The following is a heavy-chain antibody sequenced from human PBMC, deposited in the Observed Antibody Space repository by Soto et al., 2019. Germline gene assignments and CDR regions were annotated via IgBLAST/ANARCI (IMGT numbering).Heavy chain of an antibody. D-gene: IGHD1-20*01. V-gene: IGHV1-2*02. Sequence: GXSVKVSCYASGYTFTGYYMRWVRQAPGQGLEWMGWINPNNGDTNYAQGFQGRVTMTRDTSISTAYMELSRLRSDDTAVYYCAREAITGTSLHYYYYGMEVWGQGTTVTVSS. CDR2: INPNNGDT. CDR1: GYTFTGYY. J-gene: IGHJ6*02. CDR3: AREAITGTSLHYYYYGMEV.